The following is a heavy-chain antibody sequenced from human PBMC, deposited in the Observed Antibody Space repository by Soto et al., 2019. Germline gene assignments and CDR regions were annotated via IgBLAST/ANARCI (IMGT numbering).Heavy chain of an antibody. CDR1: GFTFSSYG. D-gene: IGHD5-12*01. CDR2: IWYDGGNK. J-gene: IGHJ4*02. CDR3: AREIGYKGSFHY. Sequence: GGSLRLSCAASGFTFSSYGMHWVRQAPGKGLEWVAVIWYDGGNKYYVDSVKGRFIISRDNSKNTLYLEMNSLRAEDTAVYYCAREIGYKGSFHYWGQGTLVTV. V-gene: IGHV3-33*01.